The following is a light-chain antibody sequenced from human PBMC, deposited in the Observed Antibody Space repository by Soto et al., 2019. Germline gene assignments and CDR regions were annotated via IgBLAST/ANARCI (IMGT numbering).Light chain of an antibody. CDR3: SSYTTSSTNV. V-gene: IGLV2-14*03. J-gene: IGLJ1*01. CDR2: GVS. Sequence: QSVLTQPASVSGSPGQSITISCTETYSDVGAYTYVSWYQHHPGKAPKLMVSGVSNRPSGVSDRFSGSKSGNTASLTISGLQAEDEADYYCSSYTTSSTNVFGTGTKVTVL. CDR1: YSDVGAYTY.